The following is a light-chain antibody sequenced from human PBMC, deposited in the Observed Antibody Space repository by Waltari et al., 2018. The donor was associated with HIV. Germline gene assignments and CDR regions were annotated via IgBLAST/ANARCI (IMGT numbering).Light chain of an antibody. J-gene: IGLJ2*01. CDR1: SSDVGGYNA. Sequence: QSALTQPASVSGSPGQSISIYCTGTSSDVGGYNAVSWYQQHPAKAPKLVILEVSNRPSGVSNRFSGSKSGNRASLTISGLQAEDEAYYYCSSYTSSDTVVFGGGTKVTVL. CDR2: EVS. CDR3: SSYTSSDTVV. V-gene: IGLV2-14*01.